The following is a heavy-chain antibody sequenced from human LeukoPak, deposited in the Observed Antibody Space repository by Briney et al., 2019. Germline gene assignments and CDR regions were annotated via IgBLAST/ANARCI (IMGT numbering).Heavy chain of an antibody. CDR2: ISGSGGST. V-gene: IGHV3-23*01. J-gene: IGHJ6*02. CDR1: GFTFSSYW. D-gene: IGHD6-13*01. CDR3: AKPTAAGHYYYYYGMDV. Sequence: GGSLRLSCAASGFTFSSYWMSWVRQALGKGLEWVSAISGSGGSTYYADSVKGRFTISRDNSKNTLYLQMNSLRAEDTAVYYCAKPTAAGHYYYYYGMDVWGQGTTVTVSS.